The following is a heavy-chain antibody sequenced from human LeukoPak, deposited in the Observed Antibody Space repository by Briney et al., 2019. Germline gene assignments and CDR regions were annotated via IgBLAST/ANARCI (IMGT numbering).Heavy chain of an antibody. D-gene: IGHD6-19*01. CDR2: ISYDGSNK. J-gene: IGHJ4*02. CDR3: ARAGYSSGWDHFDY. CDR1: GFTFSSYA. Sequence: PGRSLRLSCAASGFTFSSYAMHWVRQAPGKGLEWVAVISYDGSNKYYADSVKGRFTISRDNSKNTLYLQMNSLRAEDTAVYYCARAGYSSGWDHFDYWGQGTLVTVSS. V-gene: IGHV3-30-3*01.